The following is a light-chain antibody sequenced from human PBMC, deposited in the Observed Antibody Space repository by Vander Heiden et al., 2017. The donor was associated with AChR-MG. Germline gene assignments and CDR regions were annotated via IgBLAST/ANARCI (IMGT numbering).Light chain of an antibody. CDR2: DAS. V-gene: IGKV1-5*01. Sequence: DIQMTQSPSTLSASVGDRVTNTCRASQSISSWLAWYQQKPGKAPKLLIYDASSLESGVPSRFSGSGSGTEFTLTISSLQPDDFATYYCQQYNSFPLTFSGGTKVEIK. J-gene: IGKJ4*01. CDR3: QQYNSFPLT. CDR1: QSISSW.